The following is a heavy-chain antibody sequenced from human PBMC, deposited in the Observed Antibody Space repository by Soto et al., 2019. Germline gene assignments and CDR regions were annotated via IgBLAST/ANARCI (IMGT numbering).Heavy chain of an antibody. CDR2: INVGTGRT. Sequence: QVQLVQSGAEVKKPGASVKVSCRASGYTFTRYSIIWVRQAPGQKIEWMGWINVGTGRTEYSQRTQGRVTITRDTSASTAYIELNNLSSEDTAVYYCARGGVDTSDWYGGDYWGQGTQVVVSS. V-gene: IGHV1-3*01. CDR3: ARGGVDTSDWYGGDY. CDR1: GYTFTRYS. J-gene: IGHJ4*02. D-gene: IGHD6-19*01.